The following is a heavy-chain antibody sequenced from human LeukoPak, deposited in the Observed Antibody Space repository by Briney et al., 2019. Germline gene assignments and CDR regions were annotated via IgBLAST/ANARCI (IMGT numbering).Heavy chain of an antibody. CDR2: ISGSGSST. J-gene: IGHJ2*01. CDR3: ARDPCGGDCYSRYFDL. V-gene: IGHV3-23*01. D-gene: IGHD2-21*02. Sequence: PGGSLRLSCAASGCTFSSFAMSWVRQAPGMGLEWVSAISGSGSSTYYADSAKGRFTISRDNSKNTLYLQMNSLRAEDTALYYCARDPCGGDCYSRYFDLWGRGTLVTVSS. CDR1: GCTFSSFA.